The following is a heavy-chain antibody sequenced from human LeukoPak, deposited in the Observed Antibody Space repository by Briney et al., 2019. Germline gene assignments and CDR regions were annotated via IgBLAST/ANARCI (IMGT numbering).Heavy chain of an antibody. CDR2: ISYDGSNK. CDR3: ASSYYDILTGYYPLDY. V-gene: IGHV3-30-3*01. J-gene: IGHJ4*02. CDR1: GFTFSSYA. Sequence: GGSLRLSCAASGFTFSSYAMHWVRQAPGKGLEWVAVISYDGSNKYYADSVKGRFTISRDNSKNTLYLQMNSLRAEDTAVYYCASSYYDILTGYYPLDYWGQGTLVTVSS. D-gene: IGHD3-9*01.